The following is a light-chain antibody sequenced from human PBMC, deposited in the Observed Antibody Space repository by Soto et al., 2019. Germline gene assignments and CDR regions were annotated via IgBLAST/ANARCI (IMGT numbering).Light chain of an antibody. V-gene: IGLV2-8*01. Sequence: QSVLTQPPSASGSPGQSVAISCTGTSSDVGGYNYVSWYQQHPGKAPKLMSYEVTKRPSGVPDRFSASKSGNSASLTVSGLQAEDEADYYCSSYAGSNSYVVFGGGTKLTVL. CDR2: EVT. CDR3: SSYAGSNSYVV. CDR1: SSDVGGYNY. J-gene: IGLJ2*01.